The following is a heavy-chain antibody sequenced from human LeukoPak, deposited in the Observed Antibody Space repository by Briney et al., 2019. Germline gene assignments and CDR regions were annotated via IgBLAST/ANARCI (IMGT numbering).Heavy chain of an antibody. CDR1: GGSISSGGDY. J-gene: IGHJ3*02. V-gene: IGHV4-31*03. Sequence: PSQTLSLTCTVSGGSISSGGDYWSWIRQHPGKGLEWIGYIYYSGYTYYNPSLKSRVTISVDTSKNQFSLRLSSVTAADTAIYYCARVITMLVVGSPDAFDIWGQGTMVTVSS. D-gene: IGHD3-22*01. CDR3: ARVITMLVVGSPDAFDI. CDR2: IYYSGYT.